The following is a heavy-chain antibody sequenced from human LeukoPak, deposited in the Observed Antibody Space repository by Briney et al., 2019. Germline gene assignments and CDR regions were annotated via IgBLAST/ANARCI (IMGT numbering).Heavy chain of an antibody. D-gene: IGHD4-17*01. J-gene: IGHJ4*02. CDR2: ISSSYI. CDR1: GFTFSSYS. Sequence: GGSLRLSCAASGFTFSSYSMNWVRQAPGKGLEWVSSISSSYIYYADSVKGRFTISRDNAKNSLYLQMNSLRAEDTAVYYCARDQGTTVTPYFDYWGQGTLVTVSS. V-gene: IGHV3-21*01. CDR3: ARDQGTTVTPYFDY.